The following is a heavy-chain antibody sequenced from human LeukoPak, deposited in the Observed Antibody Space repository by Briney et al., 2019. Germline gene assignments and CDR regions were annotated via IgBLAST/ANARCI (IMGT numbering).Heavy chain of an antibody. CDR2: MNPNSANT. Sequence: ASVKVSCKASGYTFTSYDINWVRQATGQGREWMGWMNPNSANTGYAQKFQGRVTMTRNTSISTAYMELSSLRSEDTGVYYCARSPEGYCSSTSCHPLYYYGMDVWGQGTTVTVSS. CDR1: GYTFTSYD. CDR3: ARSPEGYCSSTSCHPLYYYGMDV. D-gene: IGHD2-2*01. J-gene: IGHJ6*02. V-gene: IGHV1-8*01.